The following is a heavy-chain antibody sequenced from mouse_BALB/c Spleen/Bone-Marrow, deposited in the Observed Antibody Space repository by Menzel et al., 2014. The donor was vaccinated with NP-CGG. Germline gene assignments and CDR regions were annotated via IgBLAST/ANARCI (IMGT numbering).Heavy chain of an antibody. Sequence: VKLVESGPGLVAPSQSLSITCTVSGFSLTGYGLNWVRQPPGRGLEWLGMIWGDGTTDYNSALKSRLSINKDNSKSXVFLKMNSLQTDDTARYYCAREKYGNYYAMDYWGQGTSVTVSS. D-gene: IGHD2-10*02. CDR1: GFSLTGYG. J-gene: IGHJ4*01. CDR3: AREKYGNYYAMDY. V-gene: IGHV2-6-7*01. CDR2: IWGDGTT.